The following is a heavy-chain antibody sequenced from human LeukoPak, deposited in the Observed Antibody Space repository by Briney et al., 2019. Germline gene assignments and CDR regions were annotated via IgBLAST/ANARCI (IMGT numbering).Heavy chain of an antibody. Sequence: ASVTLSFKSSGCTFSSYAISWVRQRPAPGQEWMGRIIPILGIANYAQKFQARVTIPADKSTSTAYMELSSLRSEDTAVYYCATRDSSGYSDYWGQGTLVTVSS. CDR1: GCTFSSYA. V-gene: IGHV1-69*04. CDR3: ATRDSSGYSDY. D-gene: IGHD3-22*01. J-gene: IGHJ4*02. CDR2: IIPILGIA.